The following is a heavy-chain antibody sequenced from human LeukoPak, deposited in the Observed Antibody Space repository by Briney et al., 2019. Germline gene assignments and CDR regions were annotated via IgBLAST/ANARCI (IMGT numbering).Heavy chain of an antibody. V-gene: IGHV1-69*01. CDR1: GGTFSSYA. J-gene: IGHJ6*02. CDR2: IIPIFGTA. Sequence: GASVKVSCKASGGTFSSYAISWVRQAPGQGLEWMGGIIPIFGTANYAQKFQGRVTITADESTSTAYMELSSLRSEDTAVYYCARELRYCSSTSCYTLHYYYGMDVWGQGTTVTVSS. D-gene: IGHD2-2*02. CDR3: ARELRYCSSTSCYTLHYYYGMDV.